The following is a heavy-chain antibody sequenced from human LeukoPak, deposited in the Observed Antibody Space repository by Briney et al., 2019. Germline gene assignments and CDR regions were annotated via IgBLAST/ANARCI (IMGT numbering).Heavy chain of an antibody. CDR2: INPNSGGT. J-gene: IGHJ6*03. CDR1: GYTFTGYY. Sequence: GASVKVSCKASGYTFTGYYMHWVRQAPGQGLEWMGWINPNSGGTNYAQKFQGRVTITTDESTSTAYMELSSLRSEDTAVYYCARESWFGELLGYMDVWGKGTTVTVSS. V-gene: IGHV1-2*02. CDR3: ARESWFGELLGYMDV. D-gene: IGHD3-10*01.